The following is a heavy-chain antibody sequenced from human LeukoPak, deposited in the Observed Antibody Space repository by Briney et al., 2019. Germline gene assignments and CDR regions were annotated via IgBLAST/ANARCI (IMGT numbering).Heavy chain of an antibody. Sequence: ASVRVSCKASGYTFTGYYIHWVRQAPGQGLEWMGWINPKSGGTNYAQKFQGWVTMTRDTSINTAYMELSRLRSDDRAVYYCARDIGGEWPDAFDIWGQGTMVTVSS. D-gene: IGHD3-3*01. CDR3: ARDIGGEWPDAFDI. J-gene: IGHJ3*02. CDR2: INPKSGGT. CDR1: GYTFTGYY. V-gene: IGHV1-2*04.